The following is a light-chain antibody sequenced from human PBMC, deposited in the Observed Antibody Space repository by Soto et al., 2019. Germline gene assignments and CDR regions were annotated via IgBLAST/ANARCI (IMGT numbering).Light chain of an antibody. V-gene: IGKV1-12*01. CDR3: KQSKSFPLT. Sequence: DIQMTQSPSSLSASVADKVTITCRASQGIDRWVGWYQQKPGKAPKVLIYAASSLRSGVPPRFSGSGSGTDFSLTISSLQPEDLATYYCKQSKSFPLTFGGGTKVDIK. CDR1: QGIDRW. J-gene: IGKJ4*01. CDR2: AAS.